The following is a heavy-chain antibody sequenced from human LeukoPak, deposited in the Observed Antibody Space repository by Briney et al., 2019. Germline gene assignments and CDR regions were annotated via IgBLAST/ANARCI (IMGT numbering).Heavy chain of an antibody. D-gene: IGHD3-16*01. CDR3: ASRLRHLLGY. V-gene: IGHV4-4*02. CDR2: IFHSGST. J-gene: IGHJ4*02. CDR1: GGSISGSNW. Sequence: SETLSLTCAVSGGSISGSNWWSWVRQPPGKGLEWIGEIFHSGSTNYSPSLKSRVTISIDKSKDQFSLKLTSVTVADTAVYYCASRLRHLLGYWGQGNLVTVSS.